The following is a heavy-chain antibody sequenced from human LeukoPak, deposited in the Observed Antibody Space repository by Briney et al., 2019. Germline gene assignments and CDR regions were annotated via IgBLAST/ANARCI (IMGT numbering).Heavy chain of an antibody. V-gene: IGHV1-2*06. D-gene: IGHD2-15*01. CDR3: ARVMGYCSTGSCSTPFDY. J-gene: IGHJ4*02. CDR2: INPNSGGT. CDR1: GYSFTGYY. Sequence: ASVKVSCKASGYSFTGYYIYWVRQAPGQGLEWMGRINPNSGGTNYAQKFQDRVTMARDTPISTAYTELSSLRSDDTAVYYCARVMGYCSTGSCSTPFDYWGQGTLVTVSS.